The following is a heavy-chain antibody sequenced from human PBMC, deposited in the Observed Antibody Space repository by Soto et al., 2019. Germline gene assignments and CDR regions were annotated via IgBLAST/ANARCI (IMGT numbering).Heavy chain of an antibody. CDR3: ASPHRAYCGGDCYSLEG. CDR2: IIPIFGTA. Sequence: GASVKVSCKASGGTFSSYAISWVRQAPGQGLEWMGGIIPIFGTASYAQKFQGRVTMTADESTSTAYMELSSLRSEDTAVYYCASPHRAYCGGDCYSLEGWDQGPQFTASS. CDR1: GGTFSSYA. J-gene: IGHJ4*02. D-gene: IGHD2-21*02. V-gene: IGHV1-69*13.